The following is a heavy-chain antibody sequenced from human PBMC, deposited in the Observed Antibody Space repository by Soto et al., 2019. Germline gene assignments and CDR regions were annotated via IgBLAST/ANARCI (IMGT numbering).Heavy chain of an antibody. J-gene: IGHJ6*02. CDR3: AREKDYGGNSEVYYYGMDV. CDR1: GYTFTSYG. D-gene: IGHD4-17*01. V-gene: IGHV1-18*01. CDR2: ISTYNGNT. Sequence: ASVKVSCKASGYTFTSYGISWVRQAPGQGLEWMGLISTYNGNTNYAQKFQGRVTMTTDTSTSTAYMELSSLRSEDTAVYYCAREKDYGGNSEVYYYGMDVWGQGTTVTVSS.